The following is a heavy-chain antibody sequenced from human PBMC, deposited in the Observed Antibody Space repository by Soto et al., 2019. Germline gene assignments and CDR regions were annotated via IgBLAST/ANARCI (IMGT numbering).Heavy chain of an antibody. CDR1: GFTFSSYA. Sequence: GGSLRLSCAASGFTFSSYAMSWVRQAPGKGLEWVSAISGSGGSTYYADSVKGRFTISRDNSKNTLYLQMNSLRAEDTAVYYCAKDFFEDTAIFDYWGQATLVTVSS. CDR2: ISGSGGST. D-gene: IGHD5-18*01. CDR3: AKDFFEDTAIFDY. V-gene: IGHV3-23*01. J-gene: IGHJ4*02.